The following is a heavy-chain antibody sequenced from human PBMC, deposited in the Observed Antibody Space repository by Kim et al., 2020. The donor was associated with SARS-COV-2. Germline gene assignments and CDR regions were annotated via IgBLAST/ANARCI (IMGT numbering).Heavy chain of an antibody. D-gene: IGHD2-15*01. J-gene: IGHJ6*04. CDR1: GGSISDNYDY. Sequence: SETLSLTCTVSGGSISDNYDYWGWIRQPPGKRLEWIGSIYYSGTTYYNPSLKSRVTRSVDTSKNQFSLELSSVAAADTAMYYCARYRHVVVVIAATWGVMDVWGEGTTVTVSS. CDR2: IYYSGTT. V-gene: IGHV4-39*01. CDR3: ARYRHVVVVIAATWGVMDV.